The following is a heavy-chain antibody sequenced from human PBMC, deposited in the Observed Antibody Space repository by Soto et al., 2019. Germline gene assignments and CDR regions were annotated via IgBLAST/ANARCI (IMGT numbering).Heavy chain of an antibody. CDR1: GCSIISTPSY. Sequence: SETLSLTCNVSGCSIISTPSYWAWLRQPKEKGLEWIGSMYYSGSTYSNPSLKSRVAISGDTSKNQFSLKLTSVTAADTAVYYCARLGMGFDWPRNAFDIWGQGTMVT. CDR2: MYYSGST. D-gene: IGHD3-9*01. J-gene: IGHJ3*02. V-gene: IGHV4-39*01. CDR3: ARLGMGFDWPRNAFDI.